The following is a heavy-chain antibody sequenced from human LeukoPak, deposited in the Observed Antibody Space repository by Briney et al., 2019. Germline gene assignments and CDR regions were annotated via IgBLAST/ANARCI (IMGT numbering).Heavy chain of an antibody. V-gene: IGHV1-3*01. J-gene: IGHJ4*02. Sequence: GASVKVSCKASGYTFTSYAMHWVRQAPGQRLEWMGWINAGNGNTKYSQKFQGRVTITRDTSASTAYMELSSLRSEDTAVYYCATGFEAVAQLDYWGQGTLVTVSS. CDR3: ATGFEAVAQLDY. CDR1: GYTFTSYA. CDR2: INAGNGNT. D-gene: IGHD6-19*01.